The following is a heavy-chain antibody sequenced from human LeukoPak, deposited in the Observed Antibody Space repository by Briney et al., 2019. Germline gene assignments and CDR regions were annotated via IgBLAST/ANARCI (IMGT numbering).Heavy chain of an antibody. D-gene: IGHD5-12*01. Sequence: PSETLSLTCTVSGGSVSISSYYWGWIRQPPGKGLEWIGSIYYSGSTYYNPSLKSRVSISVDTSKNQFSLKLNSVTAADTAIYYCARYHSGYDDYWGQGTLVTVSS. J-gene: IGHJ4*02. V-gene: IGHV4-39*07. CDR2: IYYSGST. CDR1: GGSVSISSYY. CDR3: ARYHSGYDDY.